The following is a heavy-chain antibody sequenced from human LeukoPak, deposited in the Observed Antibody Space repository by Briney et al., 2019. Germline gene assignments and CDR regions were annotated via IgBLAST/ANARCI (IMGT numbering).Heavy chain of an antibody. CDR1: GFMVSRNY. CDR2: MYTGVST. CDR3: ARRISGASYAFDI. Sequence: PGGSLRLSCAASGFMVSRNYISWVRQAPGKGREWGSVMYTGVSTYYADCVKGRFTISRDNSKNTLNLQMTSLRAEDTALYYCARRISGASYAFDIWGHGTMVTVSS. J-gene: IGHJ3*02. V-gene: IGHV3-53*01.